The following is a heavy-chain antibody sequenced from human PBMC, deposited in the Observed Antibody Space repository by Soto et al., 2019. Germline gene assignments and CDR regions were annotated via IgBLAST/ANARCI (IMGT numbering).Heavy chain of an antibody. D-gene: IGHD3-16*01. J-gene: IGHJ6*02. CDR1: GVTLDCAW. V-gene: IGHV3-15*01. CDR3: TTGDLGVSHPLAL. Sequence: LWLAYAVCGVTLDCAWMSWVRQAPVKWLEWVGLIKRKTERWTADYTTPVKGRFSISRDDSENSLYLQLNSLTTDDTAVYYCTTGDLGVSHPLALWPRGTILNVSS. CDR2: IKRKTERWTA.